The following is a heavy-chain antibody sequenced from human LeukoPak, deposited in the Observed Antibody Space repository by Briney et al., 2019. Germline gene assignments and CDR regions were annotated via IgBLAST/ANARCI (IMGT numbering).Heavy chain of an antibody. CDR1: GYTFTSNY. V-gene: IGHV1-46*01. Sequence: ASVKVSCKASGYTFTSNYIHWVRKAPGQGLEWMGMIYPRDGSTSYAQKFQGRVTVTRDTSTSTVHMELSGLRSDDTAVYYCARDQEGFDYWGQGTLVTVSS. CDR2: IYPRDGST. J-gene: IGHJ4*02. CDR3: ARDQEGFDY.